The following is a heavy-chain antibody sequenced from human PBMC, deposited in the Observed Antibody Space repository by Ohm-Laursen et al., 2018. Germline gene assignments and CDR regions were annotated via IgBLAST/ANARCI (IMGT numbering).Heavy chain of an antibody. D-gene: IGHD3-22*01. CDR2: ISDSGGST. CDR3: AKSSYDSSGHLFDY. J-gene: IGHJ4*02. CDR1: GFTFSSYA. Sequence: SLRLSCAASGFTFSSYAMSWVRQAPGKGLEWVSAISDSGGSTYYADSVKGRFTISRDNSKNTLYLQMNSLRAEDTAVYYCAKSSYDSSGHLFDYWGQGTLVTVSS. V-gene: IGHV3-23*01.